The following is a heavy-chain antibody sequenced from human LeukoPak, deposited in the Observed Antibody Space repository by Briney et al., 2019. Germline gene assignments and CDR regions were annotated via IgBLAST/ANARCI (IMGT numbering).Heavy chain of an antibody. Sequence: AETLSLTCTVSGGSISTSYYWGWIRQPPGKGLERIGSIHYSGSTYYNPSLKRRVTISVDTSKNQFSLKLSSVTAADTEVYYCAREDRANRIITMVRGAFYYMDVWGKGTTVTVSS. V-gene: IGHV4-39*07. D-gene: IGHD3-10*01. CDR2: IHYSGST. CDR3: AREDRANRIITMVRGAFYYMDV. CDR1: GGSISTSYY. J-gene: IGHJ6*03.